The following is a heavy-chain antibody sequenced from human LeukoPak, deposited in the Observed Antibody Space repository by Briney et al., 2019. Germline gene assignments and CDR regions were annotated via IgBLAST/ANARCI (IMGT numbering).Heavy chain of an antibody. Sequence: ASVKVSCKASGYTFTGYYMHWVRQAPGQGLERMGWINPNSGGTNYAQKFQGWVTMTRDTSISTAYMELSRLRSDDTAVYYCARGSGSGWSEYFQHWGQGTLVTVSS. D-gene: IGHD6-19*01. J-gene: IGHJ1*01. CDR2: INPNSGGT. V-gene: IGHV1-2*04. CDR3: ARGSGSGWSEYFQH. CDR1: GYTFTGYY.